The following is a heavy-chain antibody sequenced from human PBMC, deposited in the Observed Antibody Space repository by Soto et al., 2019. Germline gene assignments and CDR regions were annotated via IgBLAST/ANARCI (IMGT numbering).Heavy chain of an antibody. CDR2: IIPIFGTA. D-gene: IGHD3-10*01. CDR1: GGTFSSYA. CDR3: ANGLYYGSGKNFDY. V-gene: IGHV1-69*13. Sequence: SVKVSCKASGGTFSSYAISWVRQAPGQGLEWMGGIIPIFGTANYAQKFQGRVTITADESTSTAYMELSSLRSEDTAVYYCANGLYYGSGKNFDYWGQGTLVTVSS. J-gene: IGHJ4*01.